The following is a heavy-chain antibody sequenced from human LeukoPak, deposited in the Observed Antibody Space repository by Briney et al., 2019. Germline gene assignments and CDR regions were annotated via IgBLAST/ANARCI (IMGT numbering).Heavy chain of an antibody. V-gene: IGHV3-15*01. J-gene: IGHJ6*02. CDR1: GFTFSNAW. CDR2: IKSKTDGGTT. CDR3: TTGPFDYYGSESYLANGMDV. D-gene: IGHD3-10*01. Sequence: KTGGSLRLSCAASGFTFSNAWMSWVRQAPGKGLEWVGRIKSKTDGGTTDYTAPVKGRFTMSRDDSKNTLYLQMNSLKTEDTAVYYCTTGPFDYYGSESYLANGMDVWGQGTTVTVSS.